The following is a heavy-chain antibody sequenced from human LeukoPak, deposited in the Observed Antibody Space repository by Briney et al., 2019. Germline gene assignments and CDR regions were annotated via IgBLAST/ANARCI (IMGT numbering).Heavy chain of an antibody. CDR2: ISSSSSYI. CDR3: ARGVRDYVFDAFNI. CDR1: GFTFSNYP. J-gene: IGHJ3*02. Sequence: GGSLRLSCAVSGFTFSNYPMNWVRQAPGKGLEWVSSISSSSSYIYYADSVKGRFTISRDNAKNSLYLQMNSLRAEDTAVYYCARGVRDYVFDAFNIWGPGTMVTVSS. D-gene: IGHD3-16*01. V-gene: IGHV3-21*01.